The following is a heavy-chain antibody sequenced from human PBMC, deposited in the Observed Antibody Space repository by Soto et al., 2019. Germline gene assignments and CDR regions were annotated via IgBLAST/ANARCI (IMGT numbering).Heavy chain of an antibody. Sequence: GSLRLSCAASGFTFSSYEMNWVRQAPGKGLEWVSYISSSGSTIYYADSVKGRFTISRDNAKNSLYLQMNSLRAEDTAVYYCARYYDSSGPIAGFFPYWGQGTLVTVSS. CDR1: GFTFSSYE. D-gene: IGHD3-22*01. CDR2: ISSSGSTI. J-gene: IGHJ4*02. V-gene: IGHV3-48*03. CDR3: ARYYDSSGPIAGFFPY.